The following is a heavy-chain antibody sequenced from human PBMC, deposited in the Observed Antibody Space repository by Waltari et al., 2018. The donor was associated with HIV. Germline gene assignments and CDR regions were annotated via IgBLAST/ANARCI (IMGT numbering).Heavy chain of an antibody. CDR3: ARATPNYGDYYFDF. CDR1: GDSISGGDYY. CDR2: IRYSGST. D-gene: IGHD4-17*01. V-gene: IGHV4-30-4*01. Sequence: QVQLQESGPGLVKPSQTLSLTCTVSGDSISGGDYYWSWIRQPPGKGLEWIGYIRYSGSTYYKPPIKSRVTVSADRSKNQFSLKLNSVTAADTAVYYCARATPNYGDYYFDFWGQGALVSVSA. J-gene: IGHJ4*02.